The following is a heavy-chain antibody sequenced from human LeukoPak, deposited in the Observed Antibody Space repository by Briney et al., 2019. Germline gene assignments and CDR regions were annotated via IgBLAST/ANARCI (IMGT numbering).Heavy chain of an antibody. CDR1: GYTFTSYY. Sequence: ASVKVSCKASGYTFTSYYMHWVRQAPGQGLEWMGIINPSGGSTSYAQKFQGRVTMTRDTSTSTAYMELSSLRSEDTAVYYCAATTGNWFDPWGQGTLVTVSS. V-gene: IGHV1-46*01. D-gene: IGHD5-24*01. CDR3: AATTGNWFDP. J-gene: IGHJ5*02. CDR2: INPSGGST.